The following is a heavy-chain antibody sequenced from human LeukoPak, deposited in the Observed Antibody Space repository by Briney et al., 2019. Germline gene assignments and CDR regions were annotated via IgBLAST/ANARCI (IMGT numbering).Heavy chain of an antibody. D-gene: IGHD3-9*01. CDR2: ISYDGSNK. Sequence: GGSLRLSCAASGFTFSSYAMHWVRQAPGKGLEWVAVISYDGSNKYYADSVKGRFTISRDNPKNTLYLQMNSLRAEDTAVYYCARAHFDWLLDYWGQGTLVTVSS. CDR1: GFTFSSYA. CDR3: ARAHFDWLLDY. J-gene: IGHJ4*02. V-gene: IGHV3-30*04.